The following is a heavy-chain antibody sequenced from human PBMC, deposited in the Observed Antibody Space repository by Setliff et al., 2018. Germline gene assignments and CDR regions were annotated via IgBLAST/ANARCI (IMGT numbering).Heavy chain of an antibody. CDR3: ARDRSYYASGSFTKWFDY. J-gene: IGHJ4*02. CDR2: IFYSGDT. D-gene: IGHD3-10*01. V-gene: IGHV4-59*02. Sequence: PLETLSLTCAVSGGSVTSHYWSWIRQPPGKGLEWIGFIFYSGDTNSNPSLKSRVTMSVDTSKNQFSLKLNSVTAADTATYYCARDRSYYASGSFTKWFDYWGQGALVTVSS. CDR1: GGSVTSHY.